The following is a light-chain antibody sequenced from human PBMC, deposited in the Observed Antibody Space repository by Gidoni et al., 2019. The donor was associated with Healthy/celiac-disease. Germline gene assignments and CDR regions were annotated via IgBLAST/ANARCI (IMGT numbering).Light chain of an antibody. V-gene: IGKV1-27*01. CDR3: QKYNSAPPT. J-gene: IGKJ4*01. Sequence: DIQMTPSPSSLSASVGDRVTITCRASPRISNYLAWYQQKPGKVPKLLIYAASTLQSGVPSRFSGSGSGTDFTLTISSLQPEDVATYYCQKYNSAPPTFGGGTKVEIK. CDR1: PRISNY. CDR2: AAS.